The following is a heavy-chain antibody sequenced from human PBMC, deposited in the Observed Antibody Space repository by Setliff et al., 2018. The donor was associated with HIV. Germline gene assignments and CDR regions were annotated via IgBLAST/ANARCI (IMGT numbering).Heavy chain of an antibody. V-gene: IGHV4-4*07. J-gene: IGHJ3*02. CDR3: ARAGSMVRGVIISAIDI. D-gene: IGHD3-10*01. Sequence: SETLSLTCSVSDGSVSGYSWSWIRQPAGKGLEWIGRIYTSGTTNYNPSLKSRVTMSVGTSKNQFSLKLSSVTAADTAVYYCARAGSMVRGVIISAIDIWGQGTMVTVSS. CDR2: IYTSGTT. CDR1: DGSVSGYS.